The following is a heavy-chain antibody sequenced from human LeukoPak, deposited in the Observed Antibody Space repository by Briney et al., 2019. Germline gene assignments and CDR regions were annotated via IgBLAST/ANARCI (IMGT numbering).Heavy chain of an antibody. CDR3: ARGLSMVRGVMGDY. CDR2: MNPNSGNT. V-gene: IGHV1-8*01. CDR1: GYTFTSYD. J-gene: IGHJ4*02. Sequence: ASVKVSCKASGYTFTSYDINWVRQATGQGLERMGWMNPNSGNTGYAQKFQGRVTMTRNTSISTAYMELSSLRSEDTAVYYCARGLSMVRGVMGDYWGQGTLVTVSS. D-gene: IGHD3-10*01.